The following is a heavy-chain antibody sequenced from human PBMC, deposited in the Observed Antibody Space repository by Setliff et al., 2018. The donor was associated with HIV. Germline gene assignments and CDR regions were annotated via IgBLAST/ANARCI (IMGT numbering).Heavy chain of an antibody. CDR2: TRNKFRRHTT. J-gene: IGHJ3*02. Sequence: PGGSLRLSCVASGFTLSDYHMDWVRRAPGKGLEWIGRTRNKFRRHTTAYAASVKDRFSISRDNSRNSVFLEMSSLRIEDTAVYYCVRVNDYDRIGDSLDAVDIWGQGTKVTV. V-gene: IGHV3-72*01. D-gene: IGHD3-22*01. CDR1: GFTLSDYH. CDR3: VRVNDYDRIGDSLDAVDI.